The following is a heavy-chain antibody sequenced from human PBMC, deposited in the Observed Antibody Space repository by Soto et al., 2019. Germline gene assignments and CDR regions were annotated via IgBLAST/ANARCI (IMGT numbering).Heavy chain of an antibody. CDR1: GFTFSSYA. Sequence: PGWSLRLSCAASGFTFSSYAMSWVRQAPGRGLEWVAAASYDGSETYYADSAKGRFTVSKEISKNTAFLQMNALRHEDTAVYFCVRDSGWPILNFDSWGQGTLVTVSS. V-gene: IGHV3-30*03. J-gene: IGHJ4*02. CDR3: VRDSGWPILNFDS. D-gene: IGHD3-10*01. CDR2: ASYDGSET.